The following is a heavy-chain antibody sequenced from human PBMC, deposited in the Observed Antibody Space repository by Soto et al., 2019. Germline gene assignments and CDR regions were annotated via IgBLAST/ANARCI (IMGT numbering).Heavy chain of an antibody. Sequence: ASVKVSCKASGYTFTSYGISWVRQAPGQGLEWMGWISAYNGNTNYAQKLQGRVTMTTDTSTSTAYMELRSLRSDDTAVYYCARRTRRGSYYYYGMDVWGQGTTVTVSS. CDR1: GYTFTSYG. J-gene: IGHJ6*02. D-gene: IGHD3-10*01. CDR3: ARRTRRGSYYYYGMDV. V-gene: IGHV1-18*01. CDR2: ISAYNGNT.